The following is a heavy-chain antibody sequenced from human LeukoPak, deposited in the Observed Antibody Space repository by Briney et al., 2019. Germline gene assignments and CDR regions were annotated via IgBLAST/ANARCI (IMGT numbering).Heavy chain of an antibody. Sequence: GRSLRLSCAASGFTFSSYAMHWVRQAPGKGLEWVAVISYDGSNKYYADSVKGRFTISRDNSKNTLYLQMNSLRAEDTAVYYCARDLRITMIVVVKYGMDVWGQGTTVTVSS. V-gene: IGHV3-30-3*01. CDR3: ARDLRITMIVVVKYGMDV. CDR2: ISYDGSNK. D-gene: IGHD3-22*01. CDR1: GFTFSSYA. J-gene: IGHJ6*02.